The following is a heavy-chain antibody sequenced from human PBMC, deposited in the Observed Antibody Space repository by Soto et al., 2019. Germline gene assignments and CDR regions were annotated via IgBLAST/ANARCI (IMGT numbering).Heavy chain of an antibody. CDR1: GFTFSSYA. V-gene: IGHV3-23*01. CDR3: ARDRGYSYGYGIQGYYGMDV. Sequence: EVQLLESGGGLVQPGGSLRLSCAASGFTFSSYAMSWVRQAPGKGLEWVSAISGSGGSTYYADSVKGRFTISRDNAKNSLYLQMNSLRDEDTAVYYCARDRGYSYGYGIQGYYGMDVWGQGTTVTVSS. D-gene: IGHD5-18*01. J-gene: IGHJ6*02. CDR2: ISGSGGST.